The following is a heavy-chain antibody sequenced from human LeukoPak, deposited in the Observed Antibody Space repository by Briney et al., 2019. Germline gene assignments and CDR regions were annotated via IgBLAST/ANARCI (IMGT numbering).Heavy chain of an antibody. Sequence: PGGSLRLSCAASGFTFSDYYMSWIRQAPGKGLECVSYISSSGNTTYHADSVKGRFTISRDNSKNTLYLQMNSLRAEDTAVYYCARAQTDYYDSSGYYEHIWFTTFDYWGQGTLVTVSS. CDR1: GFTFSDYY. J-gene: IGHJ4*02. V-gene: IGHV3-11*04. CDR3: ARAQTDYYDSSGYYEHIWFTTFDY. CDR2: ISSSGNTT. D-gene: IGHD3-22*01.